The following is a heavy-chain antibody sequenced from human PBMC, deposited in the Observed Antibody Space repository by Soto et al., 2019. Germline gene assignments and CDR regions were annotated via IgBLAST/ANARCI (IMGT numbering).Heavy chain of an antibody. Sequence: QVQLVESGGGVVQPGRSLRLSCAASGFTCSSYGMHWVRQAPGKGLEWVAVIWYDGSNKYYADSVKGRFTISRDNSKNTLYLQMNSLRAEDTAVYYCARGYYGMDVWGQGTTVTVSS. J-gene: IGHJ6*02. CDR3: ARGYYGMDV. CDR1: GFTCSSYG. CDR2: IWYDGSNK. V-gene: IGHV3-33*01.